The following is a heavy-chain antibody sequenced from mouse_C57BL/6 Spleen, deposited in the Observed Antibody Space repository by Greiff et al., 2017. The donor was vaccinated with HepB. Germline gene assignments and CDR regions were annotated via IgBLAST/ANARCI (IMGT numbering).Heavy chain of an antibody. D-gene: IGHD2-3*01. CDR2: ISSGSSTI. Sequence: EVKLMESGGGLVKPGGSLKLSCAASGFTFSDYGMHWVRQAPEKGLEWVAYISSGSSTIYYADTVKGRFTISRDNAKNTLFLQMTSLRSEDTSMYYCASGWSYFDYWGQGTTLTVSS. CDR3: ASGWSYFDY. CDR1: GFTFSDYG. V-gene: IGHV5-17*01. J-gene: IGHJ2*01.